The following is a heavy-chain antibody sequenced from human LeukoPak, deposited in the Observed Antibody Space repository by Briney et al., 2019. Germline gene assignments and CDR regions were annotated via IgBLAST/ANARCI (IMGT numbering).Heavy chain of an antibody. V-gene: IGHV4-61*02. CDR3: AKERLSYDSSGYYQPWFDP. CDR2: IYTSGST. D-gene: IGHD3-22*01. CDR1: GGSISSGSYY. Sequence: PSETLSLXCTVSGGSISSGSYYWSWIRQPAGKGLEWIGRIYTSGSTNYNPSLKSRVTISVDTSKNQFSLKLSSVTAADTAVCYCAKERLSYDSSGYYQPWFDPWGQGTLVTVSS. J-gene: IGHJ5*02.